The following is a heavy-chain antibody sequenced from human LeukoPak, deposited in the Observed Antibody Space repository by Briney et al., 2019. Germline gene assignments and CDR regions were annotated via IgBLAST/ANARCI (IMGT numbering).Heavy chain of an antibody. D-gene: IGHD2-21*02. V-gene: IGHV3-23*01. CDR2: ISGSGGTT. CDR1: GFTFYTYA. J-gene: IGHJ4*02. Sequence: GGSLRLSCAASGFTFYTYAMNWVRQAPGKGLQWVAAISGSGGTTYYADSVKGRFTISRDNPKNTVYLQLSSLRAEDTAVYYCAKDPSDFLVDCWGQGTLVTVSS. CDR3: AKDPSDFLVDC.